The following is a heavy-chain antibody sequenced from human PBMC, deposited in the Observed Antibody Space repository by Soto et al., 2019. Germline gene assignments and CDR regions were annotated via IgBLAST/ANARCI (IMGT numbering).Heavy chain of an antibody. Sequence: SETLSLTCAVSGGSINSSNWWTWVRQTPGQGLEWIGEIYPSGTTNYNPSLKTRVTISLDKSTNQFSLKLSSVTAADTAVYYCARGKLDFWSGYYIRYNWFDPWGQGTLVTVSS. CDR2: IYPSGTT. D-gene: IGHD3-3*01. CDR1: GGSINSSNW. V-gene: IGHV4-4*02. J-gene: IGHJ5*02. CDR3: ARGKLDFWSGYYIRYNWFDP.